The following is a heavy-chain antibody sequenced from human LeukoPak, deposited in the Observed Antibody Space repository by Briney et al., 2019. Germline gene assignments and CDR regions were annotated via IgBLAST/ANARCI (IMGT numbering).Heavy chain of an antibody. D-gene: IGHD2-2*01. CDR1: GYTFTSYY. J-gene: IGHJ4*02. CDR2: INPSGGST. V-gene: IGHV1-46*01. CDR3: ARGCSSTSCPLPFDY. Sequence: ASVKVSCKASGYTFTSYYVHWVRQAPGQGLEWMGVINPSGGSTSYAQKFQGRVTMTRDMSTSTVYMELNSLRSEDTAVYYCARGCSSTSCPLPFDYWGQGTLVTVSS.